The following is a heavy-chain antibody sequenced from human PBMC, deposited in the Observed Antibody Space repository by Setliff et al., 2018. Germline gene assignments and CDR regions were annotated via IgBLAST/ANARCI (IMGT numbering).Heavy chain of an antibody. D-gene: IGHD3-16*01. CDR2: IYHNGTT. J-gene: IGHJ4*02. CDR3: RFWSYVYKNDY. Sequence: SETLSLTCTVSGGSISPYFWSWIRQLPGKGLEWIGYIYHNGTTNYIPSLKSRLTISVDTSKRQFSLKLNSVTAADTAVYYCRFWSYVYKNDYWAQGTLVTVSS. V-gene: IGHV4-59*12. CDR1: GGSISPYF.